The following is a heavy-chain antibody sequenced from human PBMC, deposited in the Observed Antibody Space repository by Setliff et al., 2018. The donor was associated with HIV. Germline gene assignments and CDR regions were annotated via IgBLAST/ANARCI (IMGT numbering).Heavy chain of an antibody. CDR1: GFTFSSYS. Sequence: GGSLRLSCAASGFTFSSYSMNWVRQAPGKGLEWVSFISSSSSYIYYADSVKGRFTISRDNAKNSLYLQMNSLTAEDTAVYYCARDVSWRVRTYIDYWGQGALVTVSS. D-gene: IGHD3-3*01. V-gene: IGHV3-21*01. CDR3: ARDVSWRVRTYIDY. J-gene: IGHJ4*02. CDR2: ISSSSSYI.